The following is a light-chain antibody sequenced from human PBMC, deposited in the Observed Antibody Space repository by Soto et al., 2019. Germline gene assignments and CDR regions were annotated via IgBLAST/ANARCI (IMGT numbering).Light chain of an antibody. CDR3: LQYRRYWT. CDR1: QSISRQ. J-gene: IGKJ1*01. V-gene: IGKV1-5*03. Sequence: DIPMTQSPSTLSASVGDRVSITCRASQSISRQLAWYQQKPGKAPNLLIYQASNLETGVPSRFTGSGARTEFTLTISSLQPDDLATYCCLQYRRYWTFGQGTKVEVK. CDR2: QAS.